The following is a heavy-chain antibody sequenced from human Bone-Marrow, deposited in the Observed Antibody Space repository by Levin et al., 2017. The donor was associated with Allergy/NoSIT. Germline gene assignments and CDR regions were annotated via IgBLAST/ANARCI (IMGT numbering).Heavy chain of an antibody. CDR2: MSYDGRDQ. D-gene: IGHD3-22*01. CDR3: ARQSYYYDSSGLDS. Sequence: LSLTCAASGFVFSSYALHWVRQVPGKGLEWVAIMSYDGRDQHYADSVKGRFTISRDNSKNTLYLQMNNLRPEDTAVYYCARQSYYYDSSGLDSWGQGTLVTVSS. CDR1: GFVFSSYA. J-gene: IGHJ4*02. V-gene: IGHV3-30*04.